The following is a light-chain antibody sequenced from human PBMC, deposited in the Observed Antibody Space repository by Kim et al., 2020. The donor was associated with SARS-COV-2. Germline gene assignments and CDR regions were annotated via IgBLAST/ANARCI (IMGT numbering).Light chain of an antibody. Sequence: ASTGDRVPITCRASQGISSYLAWYQQKPGKAPKLLIYAASTLQSGVPSRFSGSGSGTDFTLTISCLQSEDFATYYCQQYYSYPLTFGGGTKV. CDR1: QGISSY. CDR2: AAS. V-gene: IGKV1-8*01. CDR3: QQYYSYPLT. J-gene: IGKJ4*01.